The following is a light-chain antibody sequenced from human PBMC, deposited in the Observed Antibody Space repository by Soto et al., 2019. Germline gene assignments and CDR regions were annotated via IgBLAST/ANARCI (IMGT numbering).Light chain of an antibody. CDR2: GVN. Sequence: QSALTQPPSASGSPGQSVTISCTGTSSDVGFYNSVSWFQHHPGKAPKLIIFGVNRRPSGVPDRFSGSKSDNTAPLTVSGLQTEDEANYYCSSFGNGNLVIFGGGTKLTVL. J-gene: IGLJ2*01. CDR3: SSFGNGNLVI. V-gene: IGLV2-8*01. CDR1: SSDVGFYNS.